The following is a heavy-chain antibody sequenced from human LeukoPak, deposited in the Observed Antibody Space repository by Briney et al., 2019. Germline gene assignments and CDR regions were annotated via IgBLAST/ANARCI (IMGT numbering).Heavy chain of an antibody. Sequence: GGSLRLSCAASGFTFSSYAMSWVRQAPGKGLEWVSAISGSGGSTYYADSAKGRFTISRDNSKNTLYLQMNSLRAEDTAVYYCARDRSLAYCSGGSCSDAFDIWGQGTMVTVSS. CDR1: GFTFSSYA. J-gene: IGHJ3*02. CDR2: ISGSGGST. D-gene: IGHD2-15*01. V-gene: IGHV3-23*01. CDR3: ARDRSLAYCSGGSCSDAFDI.